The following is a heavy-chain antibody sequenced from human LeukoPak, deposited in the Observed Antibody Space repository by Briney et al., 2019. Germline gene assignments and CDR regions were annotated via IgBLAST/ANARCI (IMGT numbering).Heavy chain of an antibody. J-gene: IGHJ4*02. Sequence: SGGSLRLSCAASGFTFSSYGMHWVRQAPGKGLEWVAVISYDGSNKYYADSVKGRFTISRDNSKNTLYLQMNSPRAEDTAVYYCAKGKLPLYYFDYWGQGTLVTVSS. CDR2: ISYDGSNK. CDR1: GFTFSSYG. CDR3: AKGKLPLYYFDY. V-gene: IGHV3-30*18. D-gene: IGHD1-26*01.